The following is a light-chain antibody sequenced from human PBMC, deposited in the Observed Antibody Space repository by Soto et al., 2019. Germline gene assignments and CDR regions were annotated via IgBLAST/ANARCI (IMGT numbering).Light chain of an antibody. CDR1: QSVARY. Sequence: IVMPQSPDSLAVSLGESATINCKSSQSVARYLAWYQQKPGQAPRLLIYNVSHRATGIPDRFSGSASGTDFTLTINRLEPEDFAVYYCQLYGISPHFGQGTRLEI. J-gene: IGKJ5*01. CDR2: NVS. CDR3: QLYGISPH. V-gene: IGKV3-20*01.